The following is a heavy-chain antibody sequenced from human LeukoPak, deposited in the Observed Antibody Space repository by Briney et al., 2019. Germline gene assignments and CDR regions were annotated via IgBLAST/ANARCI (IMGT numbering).Heavy chain of an antibody. D-gene: IGHD3-16*01. CDR1: GFTFSSYT. V-gene: IGHV3-21*04. CDR2: ISPDSGST. Sequence: AGGSLRLSCVASGFTFSSYTMSWVRQGPGKGLEWVSAISPDSGSTYYADSVKGRFTISRDNAKNSLYLQMNSLRAEDTAVYYCAREIGSNPPDYWGQGTLVTVSS. CDR3: AREIGSNPPDY. J-gene: IGHJ4*02.